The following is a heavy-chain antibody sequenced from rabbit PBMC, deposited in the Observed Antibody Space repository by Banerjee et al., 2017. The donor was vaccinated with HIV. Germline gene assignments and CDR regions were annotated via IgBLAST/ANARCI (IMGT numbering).Heavy chain of an antibody. CDR2: IDPIFGST. CDR3: ARDLASVVGWNFGW. V-gene: IGHV1S7*01. D-gene: IGHD3-1*01. CDR1: GFDFSSYY. J-gene: IGHJ4*01. Sequence: QLKETGGGLVQPGGSLTLSCKASGFDFSSYYMSWVRQAPGKGLEWIGYIDPIFGSTYYASWVNGRFTISSHNAQNTLYLQLNSLTAADTATYFCARDLASVVGWNFGWWGPGTLVTVS.